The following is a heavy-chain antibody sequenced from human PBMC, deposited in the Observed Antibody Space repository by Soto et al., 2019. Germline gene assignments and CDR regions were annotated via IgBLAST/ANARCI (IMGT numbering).Heavy chain of an antibody. CDR2: ISSDGKNT. V-gene: IGHV3-30*01. CDR3: ARVHCTTELCSGLYFYYALDV. J-gene: IGHJ6*02. CDR1: GFTFSDYA. Sequence: QVQLVESGGGVVQPGRSLRLSCAASGFTFSDYAMHWVRQPPGKGLEWVAIISSDGKNTYYGDSVKGRFTISRDDSTSTLSLQMNDLRPEDTAVYFCARVHCTTELCSGLYFYYALDVWGQGTTVTVSS. D-gene: IGHD2-21*01.